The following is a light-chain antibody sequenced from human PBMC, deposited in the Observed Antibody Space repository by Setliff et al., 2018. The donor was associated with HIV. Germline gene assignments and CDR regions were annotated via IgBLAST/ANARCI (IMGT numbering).Light chain of an antibody. CDR2: EVT. CDR1: NSDVGSYNF. J-gene: IGLJ1*01. V-gene: IGLV2-11*01. Sequence: QSALTQPASMSGSPGQSITISCTGTNSDVGSYNFVSWYQHHPGKVPKLIIFEVTQRPSGVPDRFSGSKSGNTASLTISGLQAEDEADYYCCSYAGSYTYIFGSGTKVTVL. CDR3: CSYAGSYTYI.